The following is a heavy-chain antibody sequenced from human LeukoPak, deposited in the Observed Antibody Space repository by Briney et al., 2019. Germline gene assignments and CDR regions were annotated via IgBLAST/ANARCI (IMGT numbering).Heavy chain of an antibody. CDR1: GGSISSGGYY. V-gene: IGHV4-31*03. CDR2: IYYSGST. D-gene: IGHD5-12*01. Sequence: PSETLSLTCTVSGGSISSGGYYWSWIRQHPGKGLEWIGYIYYSGSTYYNPSLKSRVTISVDTSKNQFSLKLSSVTAADTAVYYCAISARGYSGYDRNSGLPRGAFDIWGQGTMVTVSS. CDR3: AISARGYSGYDRNSGLPRGAFDI. J-gene: IGHJ3*02.